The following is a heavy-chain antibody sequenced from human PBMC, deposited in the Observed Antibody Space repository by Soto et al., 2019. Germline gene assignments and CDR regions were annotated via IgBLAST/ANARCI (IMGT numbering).Heavy chain of an antibody. CDR3: ARAGYYDSSGYYYDY. CDR1: GGSFSGYC. Sequence: SETLSLTCAVYGGSFSGYCWSWIRQPPGKGLEWIGEINHSGSTNYNPSLKSRVTISVDTSKNQFSLKLSSVTAADTAVYYCARAGYYDSSGYYYDYWGQGTLVTVSS. V-gene: IGHV4-34*01. D-gene: IGHD3-22*01. J-gene: IGHJ4*02. CDR2: INHSGST.